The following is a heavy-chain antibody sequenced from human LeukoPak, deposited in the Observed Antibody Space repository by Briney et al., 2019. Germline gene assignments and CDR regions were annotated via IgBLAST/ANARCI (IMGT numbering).Heavy chain of an antibody. CDR3: TRDNPGMTSTDT. J-gene: IGHJ4*02. CDR1: GGSISTGSYY. Sequence: SSQTLSLTCTVSGGSISTGSYYWSWIRQPAGKGLEWIGRMHTSGSTNYNPSLNSRVTISVATSKNQFSLTLSSVTAADTAVYYCTRDNPGMTSTDTWGQGTLVTVSS. D-gene: IGHD1-1*01. V-gene: IGHV4-61*02. CDR2: MHTSGST.